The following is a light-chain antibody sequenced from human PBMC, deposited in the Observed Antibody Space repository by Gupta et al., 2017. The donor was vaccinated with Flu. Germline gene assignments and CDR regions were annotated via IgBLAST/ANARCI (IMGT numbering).Light chain of an antibody. J-gene: IGKJ4*01. V-gene: IGKV3-20*01. Sequence: EIVLTQSPGTLSLSPGERATLSCRASQSVSSSYLAWYQQKPGQAPRLLIYGASSRATGIPDSFSGSGTATAVTLTISRREPDDFEVYYSQQEGSSHPKLTFGGGTKVEIK. CDR3: QQEGSSHPKLT. CDR1: QSVSSSY. CDR2: GAS.